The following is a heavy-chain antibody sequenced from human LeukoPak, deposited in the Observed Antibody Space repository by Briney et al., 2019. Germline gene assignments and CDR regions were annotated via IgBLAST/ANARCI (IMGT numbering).Heavy chain of an antibody. CDR3: ATLVGSSPRGWFDP. J-gene: IGHJ5*02. D-gene: IGHD1-26*01. CDR1: GYTLTELS. V-gene: IGHV1-24*01. Sequence: ASVKVYCEVSGYTLTELSMHWVRQAPGKGREWMGGFDPEDGETIYAQKFQGRVTMTEDTSTDTAYMELSSLRSEDTAVYYCATLVGSSPRGWFDPWGQGTLVTVSS. CDR2: FDPEDGET.